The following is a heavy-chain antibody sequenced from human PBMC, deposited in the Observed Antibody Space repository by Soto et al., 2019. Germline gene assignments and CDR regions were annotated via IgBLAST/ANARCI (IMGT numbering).Heavy chain of an antibody. CDR2: IRNKAKSYST. CDR3: AARLQSSGYYYGY. D-gene: IGHD3-22*01. Sequence: PGGSLRLSCAASGFTFSDHYMDWVRQAPGKGLEWVGRIRNKAKSYSTDYAASVKGRFSISRDDSEDSLYLQMNSLESEDTAVYYCAARLQSSGYYYGYWGQGTLVTVSS. CDR1: GFTFSDHY. J-gene: IGHJ4*02. V-gene: IGHV3-72*01.